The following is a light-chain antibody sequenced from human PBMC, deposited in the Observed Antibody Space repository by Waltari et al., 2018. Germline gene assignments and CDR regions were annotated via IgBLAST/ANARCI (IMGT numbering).Light chain of an antibody. J-gene: IGLJ3*02. CDR3: AAWDDSLNGWV. CDR2: SNK. V-gene: IGLV1-44*01. CDR1: RSNIGSNT. Sequence: QSVLTQPPSASGTPGQRVTISCSGSRSNIGSNTVNWYQQLPGTAPKLLIYSNKQRPSGVPDRSAGSKSGTSASLAISGLQSEDEADYYCAAWDDSLNGWVFGGGTKLTVL.